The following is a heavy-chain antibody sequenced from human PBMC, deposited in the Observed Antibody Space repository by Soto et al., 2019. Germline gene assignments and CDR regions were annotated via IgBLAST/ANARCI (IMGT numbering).Heavy chain of an antibody. J-gene: IGHJ5*02. Sequence: PRESLKISCKGSGYSFISHWIGWVRQMPGKGLEWMGIIYPGDSGTRYSPSFQGQVTMSVDKSITTAYLQWNSLKASDTAMYYCARSTGTSSWYEYNWFDPWGQGTLVTVSS. D-gene: IGHD6-13*01. CDR2: IYPGDSGT. V-gene: IGHV5-51*01. CDR1: GYSFISHW. CDR3: ARSTGTSSWYEYNWFDP.